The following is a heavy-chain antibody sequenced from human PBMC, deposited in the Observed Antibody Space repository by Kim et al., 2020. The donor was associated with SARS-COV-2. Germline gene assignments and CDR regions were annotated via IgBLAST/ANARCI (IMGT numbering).Heavy chain of an antibody. D-gene: IGHD3-10*01. CDR3: ARGYYYGSGSLLSSKYYFDY. Sequence: RVTISVDTSKNQFSLKLSSVTAADTAVYYCARGYYYGSGSLLSSKYYFDYWGQGTLVTVSS. V-gene: IGHV4-34*01. J-gene: IGHJ4*02.